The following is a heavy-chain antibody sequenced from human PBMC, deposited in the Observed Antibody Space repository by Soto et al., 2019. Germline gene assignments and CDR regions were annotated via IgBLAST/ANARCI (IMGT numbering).Heavy chain of an antibody. CDR3: ARAATGSYHSAY. Sequence: QVQLVQSGPEVKNPGASVRVSCVASGYAFTSYGVNWVRQAPGHGLEWMGWIAPHSGRTTYLPKFQGRVTMTADVSTNTAYIELRSLKSDDTGIYFCARAATGSYHSAYGGQGTVVTVSS. V-gene: IGHV1-18*04. J-gene: IGHJ4*02. D-gene: IGHD3-10*01. CDR1: GYAFTSYG. CDR2: IAPHSGRT.